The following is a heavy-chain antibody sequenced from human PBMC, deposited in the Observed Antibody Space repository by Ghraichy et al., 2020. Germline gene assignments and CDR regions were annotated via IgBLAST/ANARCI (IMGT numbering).Heavy chain of an antibody. J-gene: IGHJ4*02. V-gene: IGHV3-66*02. CDR3: ARARMILVVTSSYYFDN. CDR2: IYSGGST. CDR1: KFTVSDNY. Sequence: LSLTCAASKFTVSDNYMSWVRQAPGKGLEWVSIIYSGGSTYYADSVKGRFTISRDNSKNTLYLQMNSLKTEDTAVYYCARARMILVVTSSYYFDNWGQGTLVTVSS. D-gene: IGHD3-22*01.